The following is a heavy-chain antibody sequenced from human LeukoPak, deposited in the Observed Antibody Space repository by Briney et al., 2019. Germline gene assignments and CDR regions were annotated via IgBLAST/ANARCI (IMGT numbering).Heavy chain of an antibody. V-gene: IGHV4-30-2*01. CDR2: IYHSGST. CDR3: ARGETGTTYNNWFDP. J-gene: IGHJ5*02. CDR1: GGSISSGDYY. Sequence: RTSETLSLTCTVSGGSISSGDYYWSWIRQPPGKGLEWIGYIYHSGSTYYNPSLKSRVTISVDRSKNQFSLKLSSVTAADTAVYYCARGETGTTYNNWFDPWGQGTLVTVSS. D-gene: IGHD1-1*01.